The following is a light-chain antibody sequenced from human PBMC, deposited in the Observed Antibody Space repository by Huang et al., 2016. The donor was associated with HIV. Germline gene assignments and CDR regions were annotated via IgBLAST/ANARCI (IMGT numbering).Light chain of an antibody. J-gene: IGKJ2*01. Sequence: EIMMTQSPATLSVSPGDRVTLSCRTSQSIGTNLAWYQQKPGQAPRLLMYGASTRATEIPARFSGRESGTEFTLTISSLQSEDFAIYSCQHYKTFGRGTKLEIK. CDR2: GAS. V-gene: IGKV3-15*01. CDR1: QSIGTN. CDR3: QHYKT.